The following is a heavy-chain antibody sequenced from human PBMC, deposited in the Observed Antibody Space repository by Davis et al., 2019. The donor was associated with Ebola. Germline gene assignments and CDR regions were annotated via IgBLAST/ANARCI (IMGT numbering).Heavy chain of an antibody. D-gene: IGHD2-8*02. CDR2: INPNSGGT. J-gene: IGHJ6*02. V-gene: IGHV1-2*02. CDR3: ARVYCTGGVCYDYYYYYGMDV. CDR1: GYTFTGYY. Sequence: ASVKVSCKASGYTFTGYYMHWVRQAPGQGLEWMGWINPNSGGTNYAQKFQGRVTMTRDTSISTAYMELSRLRSDDTAVYCCARVYCTGGVCYDYYYYYGMDVWGQGTTVTVSS.